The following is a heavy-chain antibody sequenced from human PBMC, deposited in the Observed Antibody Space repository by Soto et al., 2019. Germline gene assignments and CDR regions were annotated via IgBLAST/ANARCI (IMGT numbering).Heavy chain of an antibody. J-gene: IGHJ6*02. CDR3: AVAEGYNMDV. V-gene: IGHV2-5*02. Sequence: ITYKESGPTLVKPTQTLTLTCTLSGLSLSTTEKGVGWIRQPPGKALEWLALIYWDTDSRYSPSLMNRLSIXXDTSKNQVVLTMTTMEPDDTGTYYCAVAEGYNMDVWGQGTPVTVSS. CDR1: GLSLSTTEKG. CDR2: IYWDTDS. D-gene: IGHD5-18*01.